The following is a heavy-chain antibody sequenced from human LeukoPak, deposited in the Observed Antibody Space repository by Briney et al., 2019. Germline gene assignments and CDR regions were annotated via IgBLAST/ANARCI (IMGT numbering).Heavy chain of an antibody. J-gene: IGHJ4*02. CDR3: AQWSRYFDY. CDR1: GFTFTTYG. D-gene: IGHD1-26*01. Sequence: GGSLRLSCAASGFTFTTYGLTWVRQAPGKGLEWVSAISGSGDTTFYADSVKGRFTISGDSSKNTVFLQMNSLRAEDTALYFCAQWSRYFDYWGQGTLVTVSS. V-gene: IGHV3-23*01. CDR2: ISGSGDTT.